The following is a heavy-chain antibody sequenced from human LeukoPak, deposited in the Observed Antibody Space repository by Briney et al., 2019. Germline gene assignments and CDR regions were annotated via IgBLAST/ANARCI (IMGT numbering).Heavy chain of an antibody. Sequence: GGSLRLSCAASGFTFSSYSMNWVRQAPGKGLEWVSSISSSSSYIAYADSGKGRFTISRDNAKNSLYLQMNSLRAEDTAVYYCARRLGGLDVWGQGTTVTVSS. D-gene: IGHD1-26*01. V-gene: IGHV3-21*01. CDR1: GFTFSSYS. CDR3: ARRLGGLDV. J-gene: IGHJ6*02. CDR2: ISSSSSYI.